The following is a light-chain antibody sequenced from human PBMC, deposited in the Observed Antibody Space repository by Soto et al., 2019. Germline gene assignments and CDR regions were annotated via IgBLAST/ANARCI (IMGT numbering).Light chain of an antibody. J-gene: IGKJ2*01. CDR2: DTS. V-gene: IGKV3-11*01. CDR1: QSVSGY. CDR3: QQRSNWYT. Sequence: EIVLTQSPATLSLSPGDRATLSCRASQSVSGYLAWYHQKPGQAPRLLIYDTSNRATGIPARFSGSGFGTDFTLAVSCLEPEDFAVYYCQQRSNWYTFGQGTKLEIK.